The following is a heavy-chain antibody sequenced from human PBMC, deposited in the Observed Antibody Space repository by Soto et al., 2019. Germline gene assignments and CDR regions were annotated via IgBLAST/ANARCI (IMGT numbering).Heavy chain of an antibody. J-gene: IGHJ3*02. CDR1: GGSISSYY. V-gene: IGHV4-59*08. D-gene: IGHD6-13*01. CDR3: GRRYSRAFDI. CDR2: IYYSGST. Sequence: PSETLSLTCTVSGGSISSYYWSWIRQPPGKGLEWIGYIYYSGSTNYNPSLKSRVTISVDTSKNQFSLKLSSVTAAYTAVYYCGRRYSRAFDIWVRETRMSVSS.